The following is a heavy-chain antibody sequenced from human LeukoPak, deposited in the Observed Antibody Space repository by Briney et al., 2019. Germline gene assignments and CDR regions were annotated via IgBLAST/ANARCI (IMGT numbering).Heavy chain of an antibody. Sequence: ASVKVSCKASGYTFTSYYMHWVRQAPGQGLEWMGIINPSGGSTSYAQKFQGRVTMTRDMSTSTDYMELSSLRSEDTAVYYCARAAAAGTRTVDYWGQGTLVTVSS. CDR1: GYTFTSYY. J-gene: IGHJ4*02. CDR3: ARAAAAGTRTVDY. CDR2: INPSGGST. V-gene: IGHV1-46*01. D-gene: IGHD6-13*01.